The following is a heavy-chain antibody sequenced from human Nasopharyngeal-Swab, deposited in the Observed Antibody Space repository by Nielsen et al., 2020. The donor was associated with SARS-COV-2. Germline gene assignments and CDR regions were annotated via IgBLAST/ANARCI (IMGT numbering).Heavy chain of an antibody. D-gene: IGHD4-17*01. Sequence: SETLSLTCAVSGGSISSSNWWSWIRQPPGKGLEWIGEINHSGSTNYNPSLKSRVTISVDTSKNQFSLKLSSVTAADTAVYYCARAPLRGVDYWGQGTPVTVSS. CDR1: GGSISSSNW. J-gene: IGHJ4*02. V-gene: IGHV4-4*02. CDR3: ARAPLRGVDY. CDR2: INHSGST.